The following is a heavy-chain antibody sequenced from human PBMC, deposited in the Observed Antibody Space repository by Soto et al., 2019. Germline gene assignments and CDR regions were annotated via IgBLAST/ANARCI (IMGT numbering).Heavy chain of an antibody. CDR2: ISFDGNNN. D-gene: IGHD6-25*01. Sequence: QVQLVESGGGVVQPGRSLRLSCAASGFTFSSYGMHWVRQAPGKGLEWVAVISFDGNNNYYADSVKGRFTISRDNSKNTLYLQMNSLRAEDTAVYYCAKDRRPNYYYGMDVWGQGTTVTVSS. CDR1: GFTFSSYG. V-gene: IGHV3-30*18. CDR3: AKDRRPNYYYGMDV. J-gene: IGHJ6*02.